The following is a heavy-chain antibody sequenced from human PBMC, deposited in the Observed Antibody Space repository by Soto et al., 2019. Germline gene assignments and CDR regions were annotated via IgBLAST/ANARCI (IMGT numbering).Heavy chain of an antibody. Sequence: GGALRPSFADSGFSFVNYALNWVRQAPGKGLEWVSGLSGSGTSTYYADSAKGRFTIYRDNAKKSLYLQMDRLRAEDTGVYYCATGGIYYEAWGQGTLVAIYS. CDR2: LSGSGTST. J-gene: IGHJ5*02. CDR1: GFSFVNYA. V-gene: IGHV3-23*01. CDR3: ATGGIYYEA. D-gene: IGHD1-26*01.